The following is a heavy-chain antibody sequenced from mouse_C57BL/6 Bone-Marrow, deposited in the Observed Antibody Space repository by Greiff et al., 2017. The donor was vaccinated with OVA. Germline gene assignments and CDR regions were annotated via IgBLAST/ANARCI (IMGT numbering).Heavy chain of an antibody. J-gene: IGHJ1*03. D-gene: IGHD1-1*01. V-gene: IGHV1-19*01. CDR1: GYTFTDYY. Sequence: VQLQQSGPVLVKPGASVKMSCKASGYTFTDYYMNWVKQSHGKSLEWIGVINPYNGGTSYNQKFKGKATLTVDKSSSTAYMELNSLTSEDSAVYYCARGDYYGSSYVIWYFDVWGTVTTVTVSS. CDR2: INPYNGGT. CDR3: ARGDYYGSSYVIWYFDV.